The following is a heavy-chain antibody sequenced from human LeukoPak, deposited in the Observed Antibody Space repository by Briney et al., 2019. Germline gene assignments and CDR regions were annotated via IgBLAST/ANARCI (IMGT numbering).Heavy chain of an antibody. CDR3: ARDLRASADYYFDY. CDR2: IPTDGRDK. CDR1: RFIFSRYA. Sequence: PGRSLRLSCAASRFIFSRYAMHWVRQAPGKGLEWVAVIPTDGRDKHYADSVKGRFTISRDNSDNTLYLQMNSLRAEDTAFYYCARDLRASADYYFDYWGQGTLVTVSS. J-gene: IGHJ4*02. V-gene: IGHV3-30*03. D-gene: IGHD6-13*01.